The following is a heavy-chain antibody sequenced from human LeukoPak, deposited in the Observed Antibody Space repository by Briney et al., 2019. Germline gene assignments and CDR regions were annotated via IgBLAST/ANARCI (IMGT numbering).Heavy chain of an antibody. V-gene: IGHV3-74*01. D-gene: IGHD2-15*01. CDR1: GFAFSSYW. Sequence: PGGSLRLSCAASGFAFSSYWMHWVRQAPGKGLVWVSRINSDGSSTSYADSVKGRFTISRDNAKNTLYLQMNSLRAEDTAVYYCARSTDCSGGSCLGYWGQGTLVTVSS. CDR2: INSDGSST. CDR3: ARSTDCSGGSCLGY. J-gene: IGHJ4*02.